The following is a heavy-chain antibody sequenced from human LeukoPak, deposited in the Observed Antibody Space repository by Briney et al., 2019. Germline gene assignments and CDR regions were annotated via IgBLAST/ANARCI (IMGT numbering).Heavy chain of an antibody. D-gene: IGHD2-15*01. CDR2: MNPNSGNT. CDR3: ARVASRSFDY. V-gene: IGHV1-8*01. CDR1: GYTFTTYE. J-gene: IGHJ4*02. Sequence: ASVKVSCKASGYTFTTYEIHWVRQATGQGLEWMGCMNPNSGNTGYAQKFHGRVIITRNPSINTAYMELSSLRSDDTAVYYCARVASRSFDYWGQGTLVTVSS.